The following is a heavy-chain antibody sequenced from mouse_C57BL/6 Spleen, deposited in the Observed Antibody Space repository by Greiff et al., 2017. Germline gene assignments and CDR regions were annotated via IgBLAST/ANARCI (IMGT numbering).Heavy chain of an antibody. D-gene: IGHD2-2*01. J-gene: IGHJ4*01. CDR1: GYTFTSYW. CDR3: ARYGGLRRYYYAMDY. Sequence: QVHVKQPGAELVMPGASVKLSCKASGYTFTSYWMHWVKQRPGQGLEWIGEIDPSDSYTNYNQKFKGKSTLTVDKSSSTAYMQLSSLTSEDSAVYYCARYGGLRRYYYAMDYWGQGTSVTVSS. V-gene: IGHV1-69*01. CDR2: IDPSDSYT.